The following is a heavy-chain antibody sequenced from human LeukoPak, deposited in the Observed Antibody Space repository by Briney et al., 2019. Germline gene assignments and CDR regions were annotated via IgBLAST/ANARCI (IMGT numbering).Heavy chain of an antibody. CDR1: GDSINSYD. J-gene: IGHJ6*02. V-gene: IGHV4-59*01. D-gene: IGHD3-9*01. CDR3: ARDLNHGFNYYYYGLEV. CDR2: IYFSGNT. Sequence: SETLSLTCTVSGDSINSYDWSWIRQPPGKGLEWIGYIYFSGNTKYNPSLKNRVTISVDRSKSQFYLTLRSVTAADTAVYYCARDLNHGFNYYYYGLEVWGQGTTVTVSS.